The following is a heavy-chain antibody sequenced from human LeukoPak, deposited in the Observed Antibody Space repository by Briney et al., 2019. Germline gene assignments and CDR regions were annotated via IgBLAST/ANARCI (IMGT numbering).Heavy chain of an antibody. J-gene: IGHJ5*02. Sequence: SETLSLTCTVSGGSISSGGYYWSWIRQHPGKGLEWIGYIYHSGSTYYNPSLKSRVTISVDRSKNQFSLKLSSVTAADTAVYYCARGRFTTVTTGFDPWGQGTLVTVSS. CDR1: GGSISSGGYY. V-gene: IGHV4-30-2*01. CDR2: IYHSGST. CDR3: ARGRFTTVTTGFDP. D-gene: IGHD4-17*01.